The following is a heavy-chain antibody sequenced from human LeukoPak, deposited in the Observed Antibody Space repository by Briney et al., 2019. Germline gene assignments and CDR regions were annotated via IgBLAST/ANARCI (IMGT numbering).Heavy chain of an antibody. D-gene: IGHD5-24*01. V-gene: IGHV3-7*05. CDR1: GVTFSNYL. Sequence: GGSLRLSCAASGVTFSNYLMIWVRQAPGKGLEWVGNIKQDGGEKRYADSVRGRFSISRDNAQTSLYLQMNSLRAEDTAVYYCARASDPWLQLTWGQGTLVTVSS. J-gene: IGHJ5*02. CDR3: ARASDPWLQLT. CDR2: IKQDGGEK.